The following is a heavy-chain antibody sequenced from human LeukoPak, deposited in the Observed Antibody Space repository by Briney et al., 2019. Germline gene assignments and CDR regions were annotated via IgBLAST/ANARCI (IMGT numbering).Heavy chain of an antibody. V-gene: IGHV3-23*01. CDR2: IRSGGENT. D-gene: IGHD2/OR15-2a*01. CDR1: GFTFSTYS. J-gene: IGHJ4*02. Sequence: PGGSLRLSCAASGFTFSTYSMSWVRQAPGKGLEWVSAIRSGGENTYYADSVRGRSTISRDNSRGTLSLQMNSLRAEDTAVYFCSILSWDGRGSFYWGQGTLVTVSS. CDR3: SILSWDGRGSFY.